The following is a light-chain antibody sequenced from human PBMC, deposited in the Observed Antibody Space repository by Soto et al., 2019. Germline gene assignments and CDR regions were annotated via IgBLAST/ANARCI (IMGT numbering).Light chain of an antibody. Sequence: DIQLTQSPSFLSASVGDRVTITCRASQGISSYLAWYQQKPGKAPKLLIYAASTLQSGVPSSFSGSGSATEYTLTINSLQTEDFATYYCQQLNSYPLFGPGTKVDIK. CDR1: QGISSY. CDR3: QQLNSYPL. J-gene: IGKJ3*01. CDR2: AAS. V-gene: IGKV1-9*01.